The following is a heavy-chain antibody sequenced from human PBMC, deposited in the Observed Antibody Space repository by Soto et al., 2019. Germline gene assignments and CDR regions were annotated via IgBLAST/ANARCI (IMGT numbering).Heavy chain of an antibody. D-gene: IGHD2-15*01. Sequence: PSETLSLTCAVSGGSVESSCCWCYIRQAPGKGVEGVGEINHRRKFNYNPSLESRVSVSVDKSTNQFSLNLNSVTAADTGVYYCVRSVPAATWAYNGMDVWGQGTTVTVSS. CDR2: INHRRKF. V-gene: IGHV4-4*02. J-gene: IGHJ6*02. CDR1: GGSVESSCC. CDR3: VRSVPAATWAYNGMDV.